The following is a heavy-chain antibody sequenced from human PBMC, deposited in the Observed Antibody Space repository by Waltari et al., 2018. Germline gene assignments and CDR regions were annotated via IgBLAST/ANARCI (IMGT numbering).Heavy chain of an antibody. V-gene: IGHV3-48*01. Sequence: EVQLVESGGGLVQPGGSLRLSCAASGFTFSSYSMNWVRQAPGKGLEWFSYISSSSSTIYYADSVKGRFTISRDNAKNSLYLQMNSLRAEDTAVYYCARVEWYYYDSSGYSGMFDYWGQGTLVTVSS. CDR2: ISSSSSTI. D-gene: IGHD3-22*01. CDR1: GFTFSSYS. CDR3: ARVEWYYYDSSGYSGMFDY. J-gene: IGHJ4*02.